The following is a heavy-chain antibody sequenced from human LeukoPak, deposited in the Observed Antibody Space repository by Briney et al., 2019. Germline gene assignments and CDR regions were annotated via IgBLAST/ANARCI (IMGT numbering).Heavy chain of an antibody. CDR1: GFTVSSNY. D-gene: IGHD1-1*01. J-gene: IGHJ3*02. CDR3: AREAIGTTMSDDAFDI. V-gene: IGHV3-53*05. Sequence: GSLRLSCAASGFTVSSNYMSWVRQAPGKGLEWVSVIYSGGSTYYADSVKGRFTISRDNSKNTMFLQMNSLRAEGTAVYYCAREAIGTTMSDDAFDIWGQGTMVTVSS. CDR2: IYSGGST.